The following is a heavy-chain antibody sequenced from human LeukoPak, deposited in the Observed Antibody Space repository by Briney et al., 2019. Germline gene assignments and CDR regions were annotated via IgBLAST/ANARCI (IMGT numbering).Heavy chain of an antibody. Sequence: GGSLRLSCAASGFTVCSNYMSWVRQAPGKGLEWVSVISSSGSTYYADSVKGRFTISRDNSKNTLYLQMNSLSAEDTAVYYSARGIRYSGSTGWCGLLRGPGFDYWGQGTLVTVSS. J-gene: IGHJ4*02. CDR1: GFTVCSNY. CDR3: ARGIRYSGSTGWCGLLRGPGFDY. V-gene: IGHV3-53*01. D-gene: IGHD6-19*01. CDR2: ISSSGST.